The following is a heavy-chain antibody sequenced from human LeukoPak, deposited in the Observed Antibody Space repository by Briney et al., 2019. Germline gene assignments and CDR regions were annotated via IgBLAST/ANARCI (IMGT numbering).Heavy chain of an antibody. D-gene: IGHD2-2*02. V-gene: IGHV4-59*08. J-gene: IGHJ3*02. Sequence: SETLSLTCTVSGGSISGWYWSWIRQPPGKGLEWIGYIYGSGNTNYNPSLKSRVTMSIDTSKNQFSLNLTSVTAADTAVYFCASGGAVVPASILKGSFDIWGQGTMVSVSS. CDR2: IYGSGNT. CDR3: ASGGAVVPASILKGSFDI. CDR1: GGSISGWY.